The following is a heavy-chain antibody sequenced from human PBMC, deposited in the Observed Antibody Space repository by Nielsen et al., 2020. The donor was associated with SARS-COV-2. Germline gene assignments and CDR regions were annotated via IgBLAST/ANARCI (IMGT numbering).Heavy chain of an antibody. D-gene: IGHD6-13*01. J-gene: IGHJ6*03. Sequence: WIRQPPGKALESLAHIFSNDEKSYSTSLKSRLTISKDTSKSQVVLTMTNMDPVDTATYYCARIYSSSWYELGYYYYYMDVWGKGTTVTRLL. CDR2: IFSNDEK. CDR3: ARIYSSSWYELGYYYYYMDV. V-gene: IGHV2-26*01.